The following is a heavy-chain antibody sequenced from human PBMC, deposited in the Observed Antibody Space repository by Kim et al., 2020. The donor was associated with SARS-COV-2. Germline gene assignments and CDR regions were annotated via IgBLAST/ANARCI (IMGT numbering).Heavy chain of an antibody. Sequence: SETLSLTCAVYGGSFSGYYWSWIRQPPGKGLEWIGEINHSGSTNYNPSLKSRVTISVDTSKNQFSLKLSSVTAADTAVYYCARGGGHPQRVYYYYYYGMDGWGQGTTLTDSS. J-gene: IGHJ6*02. CDR1: GGSFSGYY. CDR3: ARGGGHPQRVYYYYYYGMDG. CDR2: INHSGST. V-gene: IGHV4-34*01. D-gene: IGHD6-13*01.